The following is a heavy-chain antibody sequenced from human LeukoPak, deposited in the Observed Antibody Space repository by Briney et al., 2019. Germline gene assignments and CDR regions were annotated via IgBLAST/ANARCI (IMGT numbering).Heavy chain of an antibody. D-gene: IGHD3-22*01. J-gene: IGHJ4*02. CDR3: AKDWGAYYDSSGYAGY. Sequence: PGGSLRLSCAASGFTFSSYGMSWVRQAPGKGLEWVSAISGSGGSTYYADSVKGRFTISRDNSKNTLYLQMNSLRAEDTAVYYCAKDWGAYYDSSGYAGYWGQGTLVTVSS. V-gene: IGHV3-23*01. CDR2: ISGSGGST. CDR1: GFTFSSYG.